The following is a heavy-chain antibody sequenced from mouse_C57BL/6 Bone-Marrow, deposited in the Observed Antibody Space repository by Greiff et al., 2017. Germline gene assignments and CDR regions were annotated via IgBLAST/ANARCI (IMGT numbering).Heavy chain of an antibody. D-gene: IGHD2-10*02. CDR2: IRSKSNNYAT. CDR1: GFSFNTYA. J-gene: IGHJ2*01. Sequence: EVHLVESGGGLVQPKGSLKLSCAASGFSFNTYAMNWVRQAPGKGLEWVARIRSKSNNYATYYADSVKDRFTISRDDSESMLYLQMDNLKAEDAGMYYCVRRVWLDYGGEGTTLTVSS. CDR3: VRRVWLDY. V-gene: IGHV10-1*01.